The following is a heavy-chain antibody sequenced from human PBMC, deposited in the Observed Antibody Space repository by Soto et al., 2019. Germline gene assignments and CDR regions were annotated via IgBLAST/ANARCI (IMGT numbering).Heavy chain of an antibody. Sequence: SETLSLTCAVYGGSFSGYYWSWIRQPPGKGLEWIGEINHSGSTNYNPSLKSRVTISVDTSKNQFSLKLSSVTAADTAVYYCARANYYGSPGDFDYRGQGTLVTVSS. J-gene: IGHJ4*02. D-gene: IGHD3-10*01. CDR2: INHSGST. V-gene: IGHV4-34*01. CDR1: GGSFSGYY. CDR3: ARANYYGSPGDFDY.